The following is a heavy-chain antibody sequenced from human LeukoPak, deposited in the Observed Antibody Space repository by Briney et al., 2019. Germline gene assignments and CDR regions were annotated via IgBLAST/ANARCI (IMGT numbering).Heavy chain of an antibody. Sequence: GGSLRLSCAASGFTFSSYSMNWVRQAPGKGLEWVSAISSSGSTIYYADSVKGRFTISRDNAKNSLYLQMNSLRAEDTAVYYCAELGITMIGGVWGKGTTVTISS. CDR2: ISSSGSTI. CDR3: AELGITMIGGV. D-gene: IGHD3-10*02. CDR1: GFTFSSYS. J-gene: IGHJ6*04. V-gene: IGHV3-48*04.